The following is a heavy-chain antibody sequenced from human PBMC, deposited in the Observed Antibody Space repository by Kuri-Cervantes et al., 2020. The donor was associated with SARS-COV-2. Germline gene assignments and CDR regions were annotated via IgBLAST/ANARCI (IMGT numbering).Heavy chain of an antibody. J-gene: IGHJ4*02. CDR3: ATLRFDGSSWY. Sequence: ASDTVSCKSSGYTFANYGIHWVRQAPGQGLEWMGWISAYNGHTNYAQNLHGRVTMTTDTSTSTAYMELRSLGSEDTAVYYCATLRFDGSSWYWGQGTLVTVSS. D-gene: IGHD1-26*01. V-gene: IGHV1-18*01. CDR2: ISAYNGHT. CDR1: GYTFANYG.